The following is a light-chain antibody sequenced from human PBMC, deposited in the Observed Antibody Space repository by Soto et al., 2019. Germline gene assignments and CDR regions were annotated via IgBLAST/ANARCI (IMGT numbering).Light chain of an antibody. CDR2: KAS. Sequence: DIRMTQSPSTLSASVGDRVTIRCRASQSISTWLAWYQQKPGKAPRLLIYKASTLESGVPSRFSGSGSGTEFTMSISMLQPDEFATYYCQQYTRYLTFGQGTKVEI. V-gene: IGKV1-5*03. CDR1: QSISTW. J-gene: IGKJ1*01. CDR3: QQYTRYLT.